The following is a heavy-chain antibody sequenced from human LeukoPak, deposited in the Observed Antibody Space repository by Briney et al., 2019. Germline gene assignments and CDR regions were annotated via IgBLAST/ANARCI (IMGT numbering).Heavy chain of an antibody. D-gene: IGHD5-12*01. CDR2: IKSKTDGVTT. J-gene: IGHJ4*02. CDR1: GFSFKDAW. V-gene: IGHV3-15*01. CDR3: TRIRGYSSYDFNY. Sequence: GGPLRLSWAACGFSFKDAWVRGVRQAPGRGVEWVVRIKSKTDGVTTDNAAPVKGRFTISRDDSRNTLYLQLNSLKTEDTALYYCTRIRGYSSYDFNYWGQGTLVTVSS.